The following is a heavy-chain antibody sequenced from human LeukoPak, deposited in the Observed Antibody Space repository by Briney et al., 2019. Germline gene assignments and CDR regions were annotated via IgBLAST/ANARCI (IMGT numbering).Heavy chain of an antibody. CDR1: GFTFSRYA. V-gene: IGHV3-23*01. CDR3: AKTNPNIAVAGLDFDY. CDR2: ISGSGGST. D-gene: IGHD6-19*01. Sequence: PGGSLRLSCAASGFTFSRYAMSWVRQAQGKGLEWVSAISGSGGSTYYADSVKGRFTISRDNSKNTLYLQMNSLRAEDTAVYYCAKTNPNIAVAGLDFDYWGQGTLVTVSS. J-gene: IGHJ4*02.